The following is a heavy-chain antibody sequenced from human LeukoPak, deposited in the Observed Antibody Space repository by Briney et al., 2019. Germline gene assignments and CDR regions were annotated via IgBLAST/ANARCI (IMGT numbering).Heavy chain of an antibody. CDR3: ARDRYYDSSGLPAY. V-gene: IGHV3-11*01. CDR2: ISSSGSTI. CDR1: GFTFSDYY. D-gene: IGHD3-22*01. J-gene: IGHJ4*02. Sequence: PGGSLRLSCAASGFTFSDYYMSWIRQAPGKGLEWVSYISSSGSTIYYADSVKGRFTISRDNAKNSLYLQINSLRAEDTAVYYCARDRYYDSSGLPAYWGQGTLVTVSS.